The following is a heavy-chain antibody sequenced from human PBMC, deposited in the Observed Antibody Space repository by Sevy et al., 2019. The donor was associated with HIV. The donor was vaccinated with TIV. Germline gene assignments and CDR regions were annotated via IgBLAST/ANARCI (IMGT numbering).Heavy chain of an antibody. CDR3: VRAIQLAASY. CDR2: IGYDGSNK. V-gene: IGHV3-33*01. D-gene: IGHD2-15*01. Sequence: GGSLRLSCAASGFTPSTYGMHWVRQAPGKGLEWVAVIGYDGSNKYYAESVKGRFTISRDYAKNSVFLQMTSLIAEDTAVYYCVRAIQLAASYWGQGMLVTVSS. CDR1: GFTPSTYG. J-gene: IGHJ4*02.